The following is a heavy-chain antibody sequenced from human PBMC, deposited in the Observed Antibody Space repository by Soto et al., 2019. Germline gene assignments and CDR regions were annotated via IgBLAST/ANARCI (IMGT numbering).Heavy chain of an antibody. D-gene: IGHD2-15*01. CDR3: ARSPEKVVAAYDYNWFDP. J-gene: IGHJ5*02. CDR1: GYTFTDYW. Sequence: PGESLKISCKGSGYTFTDYWIGWVRQMPGKGLEWMGRIDPSDSYTNYSPSLQGHVTISADKSISTAYLQWSSLKASDTAMYCCARSPEKVVAAYDYNWFDPWGQGTLVTVS. V-gene: IGHV5-10-1*01. CDR2: IDPSDSYT.